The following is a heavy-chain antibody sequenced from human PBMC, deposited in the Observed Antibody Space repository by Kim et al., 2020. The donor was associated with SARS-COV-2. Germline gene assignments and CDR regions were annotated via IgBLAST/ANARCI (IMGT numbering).Heavy chain of an antibody. CDR1: GGSISSSSYY. V-gene: IGHV4-39*01. J-gene: IGHJ5*02. D-gene: IGHD1-26*01. CDR3: ARQELRTNWFDP. CDR2: IYYSGST. Sequence: SETLSLTCTVSGGSISSSSYYWGWIRQPPGKGLEWIGSIYYSGSTYYNPSLKSRVTISVDTSKNQFSLKLSSVTAADTAVYYCARQELRTNWFDPWGQGTLVTVSS.